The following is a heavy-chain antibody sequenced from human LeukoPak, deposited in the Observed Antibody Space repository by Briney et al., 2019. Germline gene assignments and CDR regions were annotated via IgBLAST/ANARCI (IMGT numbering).Heavy chain of an antibody. V-gene: IGHV3-23*01. J-gene: IGHJ4*02. CDR3: ARCSGGSCYANYFDY. Sequence: GGSLRLSCAASGFTFSSYAMSWVRQAPGKGLEWVSAISGSGGSTYYADSVKGRFTISRDNSKNTLYLQMNSLRAEDTAVYYCARCSGGSCYANYFDYWGRGTLVTVSS. D-gene: IGHD2-15*01. CDR1: GFTFSSYA. CDR2: ISGSGGST.